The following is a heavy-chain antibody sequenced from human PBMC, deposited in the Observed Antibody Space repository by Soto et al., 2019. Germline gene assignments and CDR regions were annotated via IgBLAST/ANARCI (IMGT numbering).Heavy chain of an antibody. CDR1: GFTFSSYA. CDR3: ARSRDIVVVPAACDY. D-gene: IGHD2-2*01. Sequence: VQLVESGGGVVQPGRSLRLSCAASGFTFSSYAMHWVRQAPGKGLEWVAVISYDGSNKYYADSVKGRFTISRDNSKNTLYLQMNSLRAEDTAVYYCARSRDIVVVPAACDYWGQGTLVTVSS. CDR2: ISYDGSNK. J-gene: IGHJ4*02. V-gene: IGHV3-30-3*01.